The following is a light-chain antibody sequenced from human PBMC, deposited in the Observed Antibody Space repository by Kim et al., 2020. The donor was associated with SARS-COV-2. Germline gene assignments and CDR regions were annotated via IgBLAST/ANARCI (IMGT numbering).Light chain of an antibody. J-gene: IGKJ2*01. CDR3: QQYASHPYT. CDR1: QSVSSW. Sequence: DIHVTQSPSTLSASVGVRVPITCRASQSVSSWLAWYQQKPGKAPKLLIYKASTLEGGVPSRFSGRGSGTEFTLTINSLPPDDFATYSCQQYASHPYTFGQWTKLEI. CDR2: KAS. V-gene: IGKV1-5*03.